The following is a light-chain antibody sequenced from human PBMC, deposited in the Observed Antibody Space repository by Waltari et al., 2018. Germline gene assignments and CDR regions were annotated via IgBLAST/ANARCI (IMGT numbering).Light chain of an antibody. V-gene: IGKV1-5*03. CDR3: QQYDNYPET. J-gene: IGKJ1*01. CDR2: KAS. Sequence: DIQMTQSPSTLSASVGDRVTITCRASQNINTWVAWYQQKRGKAPKLLIYKASNLKSGAPSRFSGGGSGTEFTLYISSLQPDDCATYYCQQYDNYPETFGPGTTVDVK. CDR1: QNINTW.